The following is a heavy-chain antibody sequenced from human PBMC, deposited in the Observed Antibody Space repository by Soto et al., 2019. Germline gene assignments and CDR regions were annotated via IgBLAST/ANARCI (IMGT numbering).Heavy chain of an antibody. V-gene: IGHV1-8*01. D-gene: IGHD5-12*01. CDR3: ARVWSSGYDINFDY. Sequence: GASVKVSCKASGYTFTSYDINWVRQATGQGLEWMGWMNPNSGNTGYAQKFQGRVTMTRNTSISTAYMELSSLRSEDTAVYYCARVWSSGYDINFDYWGQGTLVTVSS. CDR2: MNPNSGNT. CDR1: GYTFTSYD. J-gene: IGHJ4*02.